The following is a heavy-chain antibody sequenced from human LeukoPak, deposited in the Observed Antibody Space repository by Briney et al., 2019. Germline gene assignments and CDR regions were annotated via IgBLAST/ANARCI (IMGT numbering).Heavy chain of an antibody. CDR2: INHSGGT. CDR1: GGSFSGYY. Sequence: PSEPLSLTCAVYGGSFSGYYWSWIRQPPGKGLEWIGEINHSGGTNYDPSLKSRVTISVDTSKNQFSLKLSSVTAADTAVYYCARVVSFWSGSYFFLDYWGQGTLVTVSS. CDR3: ARVVSFWSGSYFFLDY. D-gene: IGHD3-3*01. J-gene: IGHJ4*02. V-gene: IGHV4-34*01.